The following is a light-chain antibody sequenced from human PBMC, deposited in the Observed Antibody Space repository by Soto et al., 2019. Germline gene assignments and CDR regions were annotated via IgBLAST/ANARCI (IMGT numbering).Light chain of an antibody. CDR3: QVWDSSSDHPRV. V-gene: IGLV3-21*04. Sequence: SYELTQPPSVSVAPGKTARITGGGNNMGSKSVHWYQQKPGQAPVLVIYYDSDRPSGIPERFSGSNSGNTATLTISRVEAGDEADYYCQVWDSSSDHPRVFGTGTKLTVL. CDR1: NMGSKS. J-gene: IGLJ1*01. CDR2: YDS.